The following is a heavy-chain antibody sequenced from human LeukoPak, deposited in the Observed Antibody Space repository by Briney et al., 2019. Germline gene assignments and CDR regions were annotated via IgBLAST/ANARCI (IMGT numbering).Heavy chain of an antibody. CDR3: VAAAGYYFDY. J-gene: IGHJ4*02. Sequence: GGSLRLSCAASGFTFITYSTNWVRQAPGKGLEWVSSIDSTSTYIFYADSLKGRVTISRDNTKNSLILHMNSLRAEDTAVYYCVAAAGYYFDYWGQGTLVTVSS. CDR1: GFTFITYS. V-gene: IGHV3-21*01. D-gene: IGHD6-25*01. CDR2: IDSTSTYI.